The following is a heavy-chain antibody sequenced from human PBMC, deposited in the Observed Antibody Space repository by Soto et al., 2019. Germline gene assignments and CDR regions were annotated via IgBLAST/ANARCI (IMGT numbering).Heavy chain of an antibody. CDR3: AKQKWELLLGAFDI. CDR2: ISYDGGNK. D-gene: IGHD1-26*01. CDR1: GFTFSSYG. Sequence: HPAGSLRLSCAASGFTFSSYGMHWVRQAPGKGLEWVAVISYDGGNKYYADSVKGRFTISRDNSKNTLYLQMNSLRAEDTAVYYCAKQKWELLLGAFDIWGQGTMVTVS. V-gene: IGHV3-30*18. J-gene: IGHJ3*02.